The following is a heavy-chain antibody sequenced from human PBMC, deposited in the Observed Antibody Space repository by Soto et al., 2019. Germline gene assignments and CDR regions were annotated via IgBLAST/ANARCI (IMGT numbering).Heavy chain of an antibody. J-gene: IGHJ6*02. CDR2: MNPNSGNT. CDR3: ARGAKYYDILTGYYTDYYYGMDV. D-gene: IGHD3-9*01. V-gene: IGHV1-8*01. Sequence: SVKVSCKASGYTFTSYDINWVRQATGQGLEWMGWMNPNSGNTGYAQKFQGRVTMTRNTSISTAYMELSSLRSEDTAVYYCARGAKYYDILTGYYTDYYYGMDVWGQGTTVTV. CDR1: GYTFTSYD.